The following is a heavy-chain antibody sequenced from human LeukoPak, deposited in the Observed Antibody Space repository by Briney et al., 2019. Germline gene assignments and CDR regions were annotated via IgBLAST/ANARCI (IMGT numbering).Heavy chain of an antibody. CDR2: ISGSGGST. CDR1: GFTFSSYA. D-gene: IGHD2-15*01. V-gene: IGHV3-23*01. Sequence: GGSLRLSCAASGFTFSSYAMSWVRQAPGKGLEWVSAISGSGGSTYYADSVKGRFTISRDDSKNTLYLQMNSLRAEDAAVYYCAKAPVTSCRGAFCYPFDYWGQGTLVTVSS. CDR3: AKAPVTSCRGAFCYPFDY. J-gene: IGHJ4*02.